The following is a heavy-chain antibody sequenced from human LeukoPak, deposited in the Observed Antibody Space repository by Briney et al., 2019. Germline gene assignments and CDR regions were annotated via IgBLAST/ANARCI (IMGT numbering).Heavy chain of an antibody. J-gene: IGHJ3*02. D-gene: IGHD1-26*01. CDR1: GFTFDDYA. CDR2: ISWNSGSI. Sequence: PGGSLRLSCAAPGFTFDDYAMHWVRQAPGKGLEWVSGISWNSGSIGYADSVKGRFTISRNNSKNTLYLQMGSLRAEDMAVYYCARVSYSGSYQDAFDIWGQGTMVTVSS. V-gene: IGHV3-9*03. CDR3: ARVSYSGSYQDAFDI.